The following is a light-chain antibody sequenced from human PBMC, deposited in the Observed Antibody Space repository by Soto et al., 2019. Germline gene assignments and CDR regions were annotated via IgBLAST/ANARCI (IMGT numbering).Light chain of an antibody. CDR3: QQYNRYWT. CDR1: QSVSSY. V-gene: IGKV3-11*01. J-gene: IGKJ1*01. CDR2: DAS. Sequence: IVLTQSPATLSLSPVERATLSCRASQSVSSYLACYQQKPGQAPRLLIYDASNRATGVPSRFSGSGSETEFTLTISSLFPDDFATYYCQQYNRYWTFGQGTRWIS.